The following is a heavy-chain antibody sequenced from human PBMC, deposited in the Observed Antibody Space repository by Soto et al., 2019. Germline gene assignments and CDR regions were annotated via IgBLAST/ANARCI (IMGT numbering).Heavy chain of an antibody. J-gene: IGHJ4*02. CDR2: IYYGGST. D-gene: IGHD3-10*01. CDR3: ARATMVRGLSY. V-gene: IGHV4-59*01. CDR1: GGSISSYY. Sequence: SETLSLTCTVSGGSISSYYWSWIRQPPGKGLEWIGYIYYGGSTNYNPSLKSRVTISVDTSKNQFSLKLSSVTAADTAVYYCARATMVRGLSYWGQGTLVTVSS.